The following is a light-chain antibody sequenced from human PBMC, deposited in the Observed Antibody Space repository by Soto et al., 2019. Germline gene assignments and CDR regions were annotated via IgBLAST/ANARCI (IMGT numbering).Light chain of an antibody. CDR2: GAS. V-gene: IGKV3-20*01. Sequence: EIVLTQSPGTLSLSPGERATLSCRASQSVSSNYLAWYQQKPGQAPRLLIFGASIRATGIPDRFSGSGSGTDFTLTITRLEPEDFAVYFCLRYSSSQWTVGQGTKVDSK. CDR1: QSVSSNY. CDR3: LRYSSSQWT. J-gene: IGKJ1*01.